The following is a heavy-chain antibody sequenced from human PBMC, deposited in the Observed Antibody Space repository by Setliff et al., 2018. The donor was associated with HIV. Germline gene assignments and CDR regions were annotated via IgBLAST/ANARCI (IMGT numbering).Heavy chain of an antibody. D-gene: IGHD6-19*01. Sequence: SVKVSCKASGGNFRSYGISWVRQAPGQGLEWRGGIIPMSGVPKYAQKFQGRVTITADKSTSTAYMELSSLRSEDTAVYYSARNPEMAALNYFYYYMDVWGKGTTVTVSS. V-gene: IGHV1-69*10. J-gene: IGHJ6*03. CDR3: ARNPEMAALNYFYYYMDV. CDR2: IIPMSGVP. CDR1: GGNFRSYG.